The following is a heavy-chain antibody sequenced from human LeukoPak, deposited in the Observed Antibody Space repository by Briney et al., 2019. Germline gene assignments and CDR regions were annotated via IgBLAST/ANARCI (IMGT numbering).Heavy chain of an antibody. Sequence: PGGSLRLSCAASGFTFSSYAMHWVRQAPGKGLEYVSAISSNGGSTYYANSMKGRFTISRDNSKNTVYLQMNSLRAEDTAVYYCARESSGWLQLFDYWGQGTLVTVFS. J-gene: IGHJ4*02. V-gene: IGHV3-64*01. CDR2: ISSNGGST. CDR1: GFTFSSYA. CDR3: ARESSGWLQLFDY. D-gene: IGHD5-24*01.